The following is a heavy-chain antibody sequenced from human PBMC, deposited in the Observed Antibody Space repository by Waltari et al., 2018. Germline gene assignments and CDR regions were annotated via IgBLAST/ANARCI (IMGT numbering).Heavy chain of an antibody. CDR1: GFTVSSNY. CDR2: IYVGGST. J-gene: IGHJ6*02. CDR3: ARSYGSGRVHGYYGMDV. Sequence: EVQLVESGGGLIQPGGSLRLSCAASGFTVSSNYMSWVRQAPGKGLDWVSVIYVGGSTSYADSVKGLFTISRDNSKNTLYLKMNSLRARDTAVYYCARSYGSGRVHGYYGMDVWGQGTTVTVSS. V-gene: IGHV3-53*01. D-gene: IGHD3-10*01.